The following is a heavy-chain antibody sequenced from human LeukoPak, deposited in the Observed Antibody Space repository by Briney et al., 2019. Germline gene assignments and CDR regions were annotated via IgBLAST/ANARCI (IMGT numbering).Heavy chain of an antibody. D-gene: IGHD2-2*01. CDR2: ISAYNGNT. CDR3: ARDRGYCTSSSCYGGYYYYYYMDV. Sequence: ASVNLSCKPSGYTFTSYGISWVRQAPAQGLEWMGWISAYNGNTNYAQNLQGRITMSTDTFASTAFMEQRSLRSDDTAVYYCARDRGYCTSSSCYGGYYYYYYMDVWGKGTTVTVSS. J-gene: IGHJ6*03. V-gene: IGHV1-18*01. CDR1: GYTFTSYG.